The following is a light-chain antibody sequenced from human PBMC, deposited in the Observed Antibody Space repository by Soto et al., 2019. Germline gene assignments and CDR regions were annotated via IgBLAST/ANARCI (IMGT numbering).Light chain of an antibody. CDR1: QGIRSD. V-gene: IGKV1-17*01. CDR2: AAS. J-gene: IGKJ3*01. CDR3: LQHNSYPFT. Sequence: DLQMTQSPSSLSASVGDRVTITCRASQGIRSDLGWYQQKPGKAPKRLIYAASSLQSGVPSRFSGSGSGTEFTLTISRLQPEDFATYYCLQHNSYPFTFGPGTKVDIK.